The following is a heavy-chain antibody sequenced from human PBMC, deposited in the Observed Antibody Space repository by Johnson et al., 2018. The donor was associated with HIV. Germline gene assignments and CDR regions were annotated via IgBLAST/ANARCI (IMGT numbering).Heavy chain of an antibody. CDR1: GFTFSHNA. CDR2: VNSDGYST. CDR3: ASDRRIARVDM. J-gene: IGHJ3*02. Sequence: VQLVESGGGLVQPGGSLRLSCAASGFTFSHNAMHWVRQGTGKGLAWVARVNSDGYSTSYAGSVQGRFTISRDNAKNTLYLQLNSLRAEDTAVYYCASDRRIARVDMWGQGTMVTVSS. V-gene: IGHV3-74*02. D-gene: IGHD2-15*01.